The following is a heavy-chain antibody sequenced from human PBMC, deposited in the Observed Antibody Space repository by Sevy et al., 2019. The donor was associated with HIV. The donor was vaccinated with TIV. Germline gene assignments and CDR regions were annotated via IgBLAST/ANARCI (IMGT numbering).Heavy chain of an antibody. V-gene: IGHV3-23*01. CDR1: EFTFSSHA. CDR2: ISGNGENT. Sequence: GGSLRLSCAASEFTFSSHAVSWVRQAPGKGLEWVSAISGNGENTHYADSVRGRFTISRDNFKNTLYLHMSTLRAEDTALYYCARDGRGISAFDIWGQGITVTVSS. CDR3: ARDGRGISAFDI. D-gene: IGHD3-3*02. J-gene: IGHJ3*02.